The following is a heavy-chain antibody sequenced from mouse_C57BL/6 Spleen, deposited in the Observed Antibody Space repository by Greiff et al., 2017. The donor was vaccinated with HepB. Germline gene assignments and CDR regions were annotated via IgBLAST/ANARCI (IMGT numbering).Heavy chain of an antibody. J-gene: IGHJ2*01. CDR1: GYTFTSYW. CDR3: ARGGYDGYPFDY. D-gene: IGHD2-3*01. V-gene: IGHV1-64*01. Sequence: QVQLKQPGAELVKPGASVKLSCKASGYTFTSYWMHWVKQRPGQGLEWIGMIHPNSGSTNYNEKFKSKATLTVDKSSSTAYMQLSSLTSEDSAVYYCARGGYDGYPFDYWGQGTTLTVSS. CDR2: IHPNSGST.